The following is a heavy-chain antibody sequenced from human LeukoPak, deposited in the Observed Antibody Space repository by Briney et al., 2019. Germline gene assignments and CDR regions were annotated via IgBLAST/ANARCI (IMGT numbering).Heavy chain of an antibody. CDR3: AKSLGPVDTAIGY. Sequence: GGSLRLSCAASGLTFSSYAMSWVRQAPGKGLEWVSAISGSGDSTYYADSVKGRFTISRDNSKNTLYLQMNSLRAEDTAVYYCAKSLGPVDTAIGYWGQGTLVTVSS. J-gene: IGHJ4*02. D-gene: IGHD5-18*01. V-gene: IGHV3-23*01. CDR1: GLTFSSYA. CDR2: ISGSGDST.